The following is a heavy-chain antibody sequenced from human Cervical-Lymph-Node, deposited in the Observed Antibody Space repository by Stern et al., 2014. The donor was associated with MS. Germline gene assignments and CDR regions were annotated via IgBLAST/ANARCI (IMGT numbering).Heavy chain of an antibody. V-gene: IGHV3-33*01. CDR3: ARARDRDLPRLGVDY. D-gene: IGHD1-1*01. CDR1: GFMFSSHG. Sequence: MQLVESGGGVVQPGMSLRLSCEASGFMFSSHGMYWVRQAPGKGLEWVTIIYYDGSNKYYADSVKGRFTISRDNSKNTLYLQMNSLRVDDTAVYYCARARDRDLPRLGVDYWGQGTLVTVSS. CDR2: IYYDGSNK. J-gene: IGHJ4*02.